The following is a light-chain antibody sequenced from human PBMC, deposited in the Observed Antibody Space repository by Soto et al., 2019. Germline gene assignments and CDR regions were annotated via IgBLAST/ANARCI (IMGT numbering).Light chain of an antibody. J-gene: IGKJ4*01. V-gene: IGKV3-20*01. CDR1: QSISSSY. Sequence: EIVLTQSPGTLSLSPGERATLSCRASQSISSSYLAWYQQRPGQAPRLLIYGTSTRATGIPDRFSGTGSGTDFTLTISSLEPEDFAVYYCQQYRSSPLTFGGGTKVEIK. CDR2: GTS. CDR3: QQYRSSPLT.